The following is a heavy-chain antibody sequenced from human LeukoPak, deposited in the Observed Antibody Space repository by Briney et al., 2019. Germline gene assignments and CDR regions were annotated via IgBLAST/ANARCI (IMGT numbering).Heavy chain of an antibody. J-gene: IGHJ3*02. CDR3: AKEGPGIVVVHDAFDI. V-gene: IGHV3-30*02. D-gene: IGHD3-22*01. Sequence: GGSLRLSCAASGFPFRSYAMHWVRQAPGKGLEWVAFIRYDGSYKYYGDSVKGRFTISRDNSKNTLYLQMNSLRAEDTAVYYCAKEGPGIVVVHDAFDIWGQGTMVTVSS. CDR1: GFPFRSYA. CDR2: IRYDGSYK.